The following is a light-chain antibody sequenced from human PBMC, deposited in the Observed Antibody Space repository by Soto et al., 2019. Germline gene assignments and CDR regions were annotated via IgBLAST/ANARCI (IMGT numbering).Light chain of an antibody. Sequence: QSALTQPPSASGTPGQRVTISCSGSSSNIGINTVNWYQQLPGTAPKLLIHTNNQRPSGVPDRFSGSKSGTSASLAISGLQSEDEADYYCAAWDDSLNGYVFGTGTRSPS. V-gene: IGLV1-44*01. CDR3: AAWDDSLNGYV. J-gene: IGLJ1*01. CDR1: SSNIGINT. CDR2: TNN.